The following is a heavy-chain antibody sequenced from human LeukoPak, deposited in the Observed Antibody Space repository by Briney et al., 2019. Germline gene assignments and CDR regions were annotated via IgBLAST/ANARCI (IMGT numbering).Heavy chain of an antibody. D-gene: IGHD2-2*01. CDR1: GFTFSSYA. V-gene: IGHV3-21*01. J-gene: IGHJ6*02. CDR3: ARDPFSVPAEDYYYGMDV. Sequence: GGSLRLSCAASGFTFSSYAMSWVRQAPGKGLEWVSSISSSSSSIYYADSVKGRFTISRDNAKNSLYLQMNSLRAEDTAVYYCARDPFSVPAEDYYYGMDVWGQGTTVTVSS. CDR2: ISSSSSSI.